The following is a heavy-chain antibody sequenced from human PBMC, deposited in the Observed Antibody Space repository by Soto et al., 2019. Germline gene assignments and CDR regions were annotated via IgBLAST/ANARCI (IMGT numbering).Heavy chain of an antibody. CDR1: GFTLSNYA. J-gene: IGHJ4*02. CDR2: ISGSGGST. D-gene: IGHD3-22*01. CDR3: ARAKLGLSSGLYYFDY. Sequence: EVQLLESGGGLVQPGGSLRLSCAASGFTLSNYAMSWVRQAPGKGLEWVSVISGSGGSTYYADSVKGRFTISRDNSKNTLYLQMNSLSAEDTAIYYCARAKLGLSSGLYYFDYWGQGTLVTVSS. V-gene: IGHV3-23*01.